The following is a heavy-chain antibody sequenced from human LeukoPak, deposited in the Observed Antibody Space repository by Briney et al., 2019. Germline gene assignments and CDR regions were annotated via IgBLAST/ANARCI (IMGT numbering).Heavy chain of an antibody. V-gene: IGHV3-23*01. CDR1: GFTFSSYA. CDR3: AKPLRFLEWYDAFDI. Sequence: PGGSLRLSCAASGFTFSSYAMSWVRQAPGNGLEWVSAISGSGGSTYYADSVKGRFTISRDNSKNTLYLQMNSLRAEDTAVYYCAKPLRFLEWYDAFDIWGQGTMVTVSS. CDR2: ISGSGGST. D-gene: IGHD3-3*01. J-gene: IGHJ3*02.